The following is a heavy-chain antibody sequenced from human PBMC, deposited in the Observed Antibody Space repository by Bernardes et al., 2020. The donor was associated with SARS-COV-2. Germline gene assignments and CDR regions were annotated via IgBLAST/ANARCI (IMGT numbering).Heavy chain of an antibody. J-gene: IGHJ4*02. Sequence: SETLSLTCTVSGGSISGYYWSWLRQPPGTGLECIGYIFYTGSTNYNPSLKSRVTISVDTSKNQFSLNLSSVTAADTAVYYCAREPEMSTIDYWGQGTLVTVSS. CDR3: AREPEMSTIDY. D-gene: IGHD3-9*01. CDR2: IFYTGST. CDR1: GGSISGYY. V-gene: IGHV4-59*01.